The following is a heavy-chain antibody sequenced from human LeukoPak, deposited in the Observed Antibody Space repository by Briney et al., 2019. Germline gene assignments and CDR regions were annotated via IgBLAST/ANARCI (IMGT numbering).Heavy chain of an antibody. D-gene: IGHD3-10*01. V-gene: IGHV3-23*01. J-gene: IGHJ6*04. CDR3: GTGIWFGDGYYGMDV. Sequence: GGSLRLSCAASGFTFSSYAMSWVRQAPGKGLEWVSAISGSGGSTYYADSVKGRFTISRDNSKNTLYVQMNSLRADDTAVYYCGTGIWFGDGYYGMDVWGKGTTVTVSS. CDR1: GFTFSSYA. CDR2: ISGSGGST.